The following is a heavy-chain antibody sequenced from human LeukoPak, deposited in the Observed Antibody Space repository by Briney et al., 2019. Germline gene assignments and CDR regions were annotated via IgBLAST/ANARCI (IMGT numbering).Heavy chain of an antibody. D-gene: IGHD3-22*01. CDR2: IDRSSTTI. CDR1: GFTFSTFS. J-gene: IGHJ3*02. V-gene: IGHV3-48*01. CDR3: ARLYYPGAFDI. Sequence: PGGSLRLSCVASGFTFSTFSMNWVRQAPGKGLEWVSYIDRSSTTIYYADSVQGRFTIFRDNAKNSLYLQMNSLRAEDTAVYYCARLYYPGAFDIWGQGTMVTVSS.